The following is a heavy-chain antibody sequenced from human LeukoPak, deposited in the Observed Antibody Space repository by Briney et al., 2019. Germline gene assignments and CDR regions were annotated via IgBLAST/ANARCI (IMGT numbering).Heavy chain of an antibody. D-gene: IGHD2-21*01. Sequence: ASVKVSCKASGYTFTSYYMHWVRQAPGQGLEWMGIINPSGGSTSYAQKFQGRVTMTEDTSTDTAYMELSSLRSEDTAVYYCATDVAARRPHYGMDVWGQGTTVTVSS. V-gene: IGHV1-46*01. CDR2: INPSGGST. CDR3: ATDVAARRPHYGMDV. J-gene: IGHJ6*02. CDR1: GYTFTSYY.